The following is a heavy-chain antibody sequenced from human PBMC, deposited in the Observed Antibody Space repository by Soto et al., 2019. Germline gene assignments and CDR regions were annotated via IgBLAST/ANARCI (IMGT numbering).Heavy chain of an antibody. D-gene: IGHD3-16*01. V-gene: IGHV3-11*06. CDR2: ISSSSSYT. J-gene: IGHJ4*02. Sequence: QVQLVESGGGLVKPGGSLRLSCAASGFTFSDYYMSWIRQAPGKGLEWVSYISSSSSYTNYADSVKGRFTISRDNAKNSLYLQMTGLRAEDTAVYYCARDFLGRRISDYWGQGTLVTVSS. CDR1: GFTFSDYY. CDR3: ARDFLGRRISDY.